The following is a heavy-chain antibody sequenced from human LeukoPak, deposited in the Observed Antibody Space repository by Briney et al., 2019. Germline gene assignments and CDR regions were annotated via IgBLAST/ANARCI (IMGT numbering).Heavy chain of an antibody. Sequence: ASVKVSCKASGYTFIGYYMHWVRQAPGQGLEWMGWNNPNGGGTNYAQKFQGRVTVTRDTSISTAYMELSSLRSDDTAVYYCARDHSPPRQTTVTTGLDWFDPWGQGTLVTVSS. J-gene: IGHJ5*02. CDR2: NNPNGGGT. D-gene: IGHD4-17*01. V-gene: IGHV1-2*02. CDR3: ARDHSPPRQTTVTTGLDWFDP. CDR1: GYTFIGYY.